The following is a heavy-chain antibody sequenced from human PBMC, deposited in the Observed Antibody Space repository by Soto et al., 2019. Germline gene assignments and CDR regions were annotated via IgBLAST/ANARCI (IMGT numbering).Heavy chain of an antibody. V-gene: IGHV1-3*01. D-gene: IGHD3-10*01. CDR1: GYTSNNYA. CDR2: INAGNGIT. CDR3: ARERLTLVGGAPFF. J-gene: IGHJ4*02. Sequence: QAQLVQSGAEVRKPGASVKVSCKASGYTSNNYAIHWVRQAPGQSLEWMGWINAGNGITKYSQSFQGRVTITRDTSADTVHLELTSLRSEDTAVYYCARERLTLVGGAPFFWGQGSLVIVSS.